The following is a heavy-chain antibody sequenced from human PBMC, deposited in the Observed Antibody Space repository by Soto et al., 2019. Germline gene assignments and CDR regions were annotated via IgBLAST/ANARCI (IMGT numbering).Heavy chain of an antibody. CDR3: ARGIDYDILTGSQYYFDY. V-gene: IGHV1-69*13. Sequence: ASVKVSCKASGGTFSSYAISWVRQAPGQGLEWMGGIIPIFGTANYAQKFQGRVTITADESTSTAYMELSSLRSEDTAVYYCARGIDYDILTGSQYYFDYWGQGTLVTVSS. CDR2: IIPIFGTA. D-gene: IGHD3-9*01. CDR1: GGTFSSYA. J-gene: IGHJ4*01.